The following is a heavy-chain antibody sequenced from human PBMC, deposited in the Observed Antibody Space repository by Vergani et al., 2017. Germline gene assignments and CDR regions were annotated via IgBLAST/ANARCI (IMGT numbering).Heavy chain of an antibody. CDR1: GGSFSGYY. D-gene: IGHD1-26*01. J-gene: IGHJ4*02. CDR2: INHSGST. V-gene: IGHV4-34*01. Sequence: QVQLQQWGAGLLKPSETLSLTCAVYGGSFSGYYWSWIRQPPGKGLEWIGEINHSGSTNYNPSLKSRVTISVDTSKNQFSLKLSSVTAADTAVYYCARVRGYRVMGATFDYWGQGTLGTVSS. CDR3: ARVRGYRVMGATFDY.